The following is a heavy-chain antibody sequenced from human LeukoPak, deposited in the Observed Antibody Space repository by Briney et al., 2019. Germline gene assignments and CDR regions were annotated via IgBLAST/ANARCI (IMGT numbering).Heavy chain of an antibody. V-gene: IGHV4-59*08. CDR3: ARHGGSYYENYDY. D-gene: IGHD1-26*01. Sequence: SETLSLTCTVSGGSISRYYWSWIRQPPGKGLEWIGYISYSGSTNYNPSLKSRVTISVDTSKNQFSLKLNSVTATDTAVYYCARHGGSYYENYDYWGRGPLVTVSS. J-gene: IGHJ4*02. CDR1: GGSISRYY. CDR2: ISYSGST.